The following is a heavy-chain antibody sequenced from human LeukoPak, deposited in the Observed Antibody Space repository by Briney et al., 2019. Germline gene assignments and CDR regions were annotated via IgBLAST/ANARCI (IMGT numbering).Heavy chain of an antibody. CDR1: GFTFSSYH. J-gene: IGHJ4*02. CDR3: ARGLCGGDCYDY. V-gene: IGHV3-21*01. Sequence: PGGSLRLSCAASGFTFSSYHINWVRQAPEKGLEWVSSISSNSDYIYYADSVKSRFTISRDNAKNSLYLQMNSLRAEDTAVYYCARGLCGGDCYDYWGQGTLVTVSS. D-gene: IGHD2-21*01. CDR2: ISSNSDYI.